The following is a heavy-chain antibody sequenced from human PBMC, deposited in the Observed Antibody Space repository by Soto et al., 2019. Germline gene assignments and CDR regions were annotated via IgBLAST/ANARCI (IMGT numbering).Heavy chain of an antibody. CDR1: GFSLTASGVA. Sequence: QITLEVSGPTLVKPTQTLTLTCSCSGFSLTASGVAVGWIRQPPVKALGWLALIYGDDDRRYRSSLKNRLTITRDIPKNQVVLTMSDMDPVDTATYYCAHSGAGAGEMDYFDYWGQGTLVTVSS. D-gene: IGHD3-10*01. V-gene: IGHV2-5*02. J-gene: IGHJ4*02. CDR3: AHSGAGAGEMDYFDY. CDR2: IYGDDDR.